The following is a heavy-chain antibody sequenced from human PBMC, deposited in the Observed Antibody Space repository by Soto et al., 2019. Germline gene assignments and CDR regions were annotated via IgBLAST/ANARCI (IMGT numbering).Heavy chain of an antibody. J-gene: IGHJ3*02. CDR1: GYTFTTYG. D-gene: IGHD4-17*01. CDR2: ISAYNVNT. CDR3: ARVKITVTKGAFDI. Sequence: VASVKVSCKASGYTFTTYGITWVRQAPGQGLEWMGWISAYNVNTNYVQNLQGRVTMTTDTSTSTAYMELRSLRSDDTAVYYCARVKITVTKGAFDIWGQGTRVT. V-gene: IGHV1-18*01.